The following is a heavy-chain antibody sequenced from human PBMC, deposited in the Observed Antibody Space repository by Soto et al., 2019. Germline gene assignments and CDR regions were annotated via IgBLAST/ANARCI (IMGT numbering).Heavy chain of an antibody. CDR3: ARDATMVRGVIIPYYFDY. CDR1: GYTFTSYA. CDR2: INAGNGNT. V-gene: IGHV1-3*01. D-gene: IGHD3-10*01. Sequence: GASVKVSCKASGYTFTSYAMHWVRQAPGQRLEWMGWINAGNGNTKYSQKFQGRVTITRDTSASTAYMELSSLRSEDTAVYYCARDATMVRGVIIPYYFDYWGQGTLVTVSS. J-gene: IGHJ4*02.